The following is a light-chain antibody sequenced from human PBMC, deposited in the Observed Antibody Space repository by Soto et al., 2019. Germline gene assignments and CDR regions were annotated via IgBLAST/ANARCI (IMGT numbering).Light chain of an antibody. Sequence: EIVLTRSPATLPLSPVEIATLSFRASQSVHNYLAWYQQRPGQAPKLLIYAASRRATGIPDRFSGSGSETDFTLTISRLETEDFAMYYCQQYGDSRTFGQGTKVDIK. CDR3: QQYGDSRT. J-gene: IGKJ1*01. V-gene: IGKV3-20*01. CDR2: AAS. CDR1: QSVHNY.